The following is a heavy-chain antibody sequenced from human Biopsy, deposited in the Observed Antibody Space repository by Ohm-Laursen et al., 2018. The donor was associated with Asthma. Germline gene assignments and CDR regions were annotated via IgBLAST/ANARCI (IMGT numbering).Heavy chain of an antibody. CDR1: GGTFNTSV. Sequence: SVKVSCKSLGGTFNTSVIGWVRQAPGHGLEWLGGINSVFGTTTYPQKFQDRVTITADDSTSTVYMELSRLRSEDTAVYYCARKAGSCISRTCYSLDFWGQGTLVTVSS. V-gene: IGHV1-69*13. J-gene: IGHJ4*02. CDR2: INSVFGTT. D-gene: IGHD2-2*01. CDR3: ARKAGSCISRTCYSLDF.